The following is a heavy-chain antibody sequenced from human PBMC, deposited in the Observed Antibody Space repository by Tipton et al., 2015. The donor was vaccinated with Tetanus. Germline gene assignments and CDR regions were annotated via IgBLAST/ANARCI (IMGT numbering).Heavy chain of an antibody. CDR2: VYYTGST. Sequence: TLSLTCIVSGGSLFSGSFYWAWIRQPPGKGLEWIGYVYYTGSTNHNPSLKSRVTISMDRSKNQISLQRTSVTAADTAVYFCADVTAQRTELYFDHWGQGTLVTVSS. V-gene: IGHV4-61*01. J-gene: IGHJ4*02. CDR3: ADVTAQRTELYFDH. CDR1: GGSLFSGSFY. D-gene: IGHD2-8*02.